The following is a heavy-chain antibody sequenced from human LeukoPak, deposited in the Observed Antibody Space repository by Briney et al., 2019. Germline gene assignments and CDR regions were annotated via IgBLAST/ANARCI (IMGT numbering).Heavy chain of an antibody. Sequence: GGSLRLSCAASGFTFSSYAMSWVRQAPGKGLEWVSAISGSGGSTYYADSVKGRFTISRDNSKNTLYLQMNSLGAEHTAVYYCAKGGYCCGGSCYNWFDRWGQGTLVTVSS. V-gene: IGHV3-23*01. J-gene: IGHJ5*02. CDR3: AKGGYCCGGSCYNWFDR. CDR2: ISGSGGST. D-gene: IGHD2-15*01. CDR1: GFTFSSYA.